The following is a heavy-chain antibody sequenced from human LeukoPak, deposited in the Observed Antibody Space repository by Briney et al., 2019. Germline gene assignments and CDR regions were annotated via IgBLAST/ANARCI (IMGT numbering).Heavy chain of an antibody. Sequence: GGSLRLSCAASGFTFSSYAMHWVRQAPGKGPEWVAVISYDGSNKYYADSVKGRFTISRDNSKNTLYLQMNSLRAEDTAVYYCARVGSYCSGGSCSDYYYYGMDVWGQGTTVTVSS. CDR3: ARVGSYCSGGSCSDYYYYGMDV. V-gene: IGHV3-30-3*01. CDR2: ISYDGSNK. CDR1: GFTFSSYA. D-gene: IGHD2-15*01. J-gene: IGHJ6*02.